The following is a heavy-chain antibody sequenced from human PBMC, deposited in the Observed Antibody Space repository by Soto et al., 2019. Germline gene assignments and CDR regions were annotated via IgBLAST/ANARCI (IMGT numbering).Heavy chain of an antibody. J-gene: IGHJ6*02. D-gene: IGHD3-3*01. CDR2: IKSKTDGGTT. Sequence: EVQLVESGGGLVTPGGSLRLSCAASGFTFSNAWMNWVRQAPGKGLEWVGRIKSKTDGGTTDYAAPVKGRFTISRDDSKNTLYLQMNSLKTEDTAVYYCTTDGGYDFWSGYPVDYYYGMDVWGQGTTVTVSS. CDR1: GFTFSNAW. CDR3: TTDGGYDFWSGYPVDYYYGMDV. V-gene: IGHV3-15*07.